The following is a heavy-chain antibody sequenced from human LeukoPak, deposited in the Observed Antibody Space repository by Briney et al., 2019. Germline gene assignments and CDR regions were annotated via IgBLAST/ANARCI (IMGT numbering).Heavy chain of an antibody. CDR1: DYSINSGHY. CDR2: IHHSGST. V-gene: IGHV4-38-2*02. CDR3: ATSNGYGLVDI. Sequence: PSETLSLTCTVADYSINSGHYWCGIRQPPGGGREGCGGIHHSGSTYYNHSLKSRVTISPDMSQNHFSLKLNSLTAADTSIYCCATSNGYGLVDIWGKGTMVTVSS. D-gene: IGHD5-18*01. J-gene: IGHJ3*02.